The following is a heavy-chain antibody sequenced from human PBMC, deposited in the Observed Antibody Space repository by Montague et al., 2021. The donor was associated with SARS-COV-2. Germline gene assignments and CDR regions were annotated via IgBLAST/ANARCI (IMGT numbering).Heavy chain of an antibody. V-gene: IGHV4-34*01. CDR2: ITLSGST. CDR3: ARGRYSSSWYGTNYYLDY. J-gene: IGHJ4*02. Sequence: SETLSLTCAVYGGSFSGYYWSWIRQPPGKGLELIGEITLSGSTNPNPSLNSRVTISLDTSTNQFSLKLSSVTAADTAVYYCARGRYSSSWYGTNYYLDYWGQGTLVTVSS. D-gene: IGHD6-13*01. CDR1: GGSFSGYY.